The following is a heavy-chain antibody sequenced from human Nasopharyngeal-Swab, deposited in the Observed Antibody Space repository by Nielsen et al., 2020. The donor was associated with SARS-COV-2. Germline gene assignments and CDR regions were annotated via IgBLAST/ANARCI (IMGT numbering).Heavy chain of an antibody. V-gene: IGHV1-69*13. J-gene: IGHJ3*02. CDR3: AGWITMIRGATFDI. CDR1: AGAFSSYA. D-gene: IGHD3-10*01. CDR2: IIPIFGTA. Sequence: SVKVSCKASAGAFSSYAVSWVRQAPGQGLEWMGGIIPIFGTANYAQKFQGRVTITADESTSTAFMELSSLRSEDTAVYYCAGWITMIRGATFDIWGQGTMVTVSS.